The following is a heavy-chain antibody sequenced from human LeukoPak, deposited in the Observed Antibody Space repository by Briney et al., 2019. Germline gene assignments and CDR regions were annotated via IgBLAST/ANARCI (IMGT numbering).Heavy chain of an antibody. V-gene: IGHV3-53*01. J-gene: IGHJ4*02. Sequence: GGSLRLSCAVSGFTVSTNHMSWVRQAPGKGLEWVSVIYIDSNTYYTDSVKGRFTISRDNSKNTVFLQMNSLRAEDTAVYYCAREECRRTTGGGSCPIDYWGQGTLVTVSS. CDR3: AREECRRTTGGGSCPIDY. CDR2: IYIDSNT. CDR1: GFTVSTNH. D-gene: IGHD2-15*01.